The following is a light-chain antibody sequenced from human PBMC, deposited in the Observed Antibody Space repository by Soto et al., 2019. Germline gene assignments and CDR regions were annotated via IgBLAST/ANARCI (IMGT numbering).Light chain of an antibody. CDR1: QTISSC. CDR2: KAS. Sequence: DIQMTQSPSTLSGSVGDRVTITCRAIQTISSCLAWYQQKPGKAPKLLIYKASTLKSGVPSRFSGSGSGTEFTLTISSLQPDDFATYYCQNYNSYSEAFGQGTKVELK. CDR3: QNYNSYSEA. J-gene: IGKJ1*01. V-gene: IGKV1-5*03.